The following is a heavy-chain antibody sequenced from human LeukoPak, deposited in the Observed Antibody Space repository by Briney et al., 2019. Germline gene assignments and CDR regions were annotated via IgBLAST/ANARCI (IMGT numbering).Heavy chain of an antibody. CDR3: ARAGYHLYSSSPNNWFDP. CDR2: INPNSGGT. J-gene: IGHJ5*02. CDR1: GYTFTGYY. V-gene: IGHV1-2*02. Sequence: ASVKVSCKASGYTFTGYYMHWVRQAPGQGLEWMGWINPNSGGTNYAQKFQGRVTMTRDTSISTAYMELSRLRSDDTAVYYCARAGYHLYSSSPNNWFDPWGQGTLVTVSS. D-gene: IGHD6-6*01.